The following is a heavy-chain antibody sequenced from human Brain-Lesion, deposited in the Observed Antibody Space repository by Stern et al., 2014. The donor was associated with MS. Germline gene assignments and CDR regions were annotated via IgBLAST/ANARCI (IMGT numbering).Heavy chain of an antibody. J-gene: IGHJ6*02. D-gene: IGHD2-2*01. CDR1: GFTFNSYS. CDR3: ARVDCSGTNCFYYYYGMDV. CDR2: ISVGTDYI. V-gene: IGHV3-21*01. Sequence: VQLAESGGGLVKPGGSLRLSCEASGFTFNSYSMNWVRQAPGKGLEWVSSISVGTDYIYYADSVKGRFTISRDNAKNSLFLQMNPLRAEDTGVYYCARVDCSGTNCFYYYYGMDVWGQGTTVTVSS.